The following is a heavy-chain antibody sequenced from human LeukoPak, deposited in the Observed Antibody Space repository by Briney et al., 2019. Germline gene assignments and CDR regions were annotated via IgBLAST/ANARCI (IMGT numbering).Heavy chain of an antibody. Sequence: GGSLRLSCAASGFTFSSYGMHWVRQAPGKGLEWVAVIWYDGSNKYYADSVKGRFTISRDNSKNTLYLQMNSLRAEDTAVYYCAREGHYGSGNYGMDVWGQGTTVTVSS. J-gene: IGHJ6*02. CDR1: GFTFSSYG. V-gene: IGHV3-33*01. CDR2: IWYDGSNK. CDR3: AREGHYGSGNYGMDV. D-gene: IGHD3-10*01.